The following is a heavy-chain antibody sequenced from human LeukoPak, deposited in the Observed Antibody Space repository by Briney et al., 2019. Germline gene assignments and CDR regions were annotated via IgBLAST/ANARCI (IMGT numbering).Heavy chain of an antibody. CDR3: ARGVPYYYGSGNFDY. CDR2: INPHSGGT. D-gene: IGHD3-10*01. CDR1: GYTFTGYY. V-gene: IGHV1-2*02. Sequence: GASVKVSCKASGYTFTGYYIHWVRQAPGQGLEWMGWINPHSGGTNYAQKFQGGVTMTRDTSITTAYMELSSLRSDDTAVYYCARGVPYYYGSGNFDYWGQGTLVTVSS. J-gene: IGHJ4*02.